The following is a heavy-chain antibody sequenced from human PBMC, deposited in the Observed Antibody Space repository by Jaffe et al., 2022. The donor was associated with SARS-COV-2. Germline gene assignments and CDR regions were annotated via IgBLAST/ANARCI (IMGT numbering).Heavy chain of an antibody. Sequence: EVQLVESGGGLVQPGGSLRLSCAASGFTLSRYSMIWVRQPPGKGLEWVSYIFTSSSTTYYADSVKGRFTISRDNAKNSLYLQMNSLREEDTAVYYCAEYSGFSHFWGQGTLVTVSS. CDR3: AEYSGFSHF. CDR1: GFTLSRYS. D-gene: IGHD5-12*01. V-gene: IGHV3-48*02. CDR2: IFTSSSTT. J-gene: IGHJ4*02.